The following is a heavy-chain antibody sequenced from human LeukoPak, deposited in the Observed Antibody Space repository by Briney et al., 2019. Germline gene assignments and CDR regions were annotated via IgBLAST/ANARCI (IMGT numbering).Heavy chain of an antibody. CDR1: GFTFSSYS. J-gene: IGHJ4*02. V-gene: IGHV3-48*01. CDR2: ISSSSGTI. D-gene: IGHD2-2*01. Sequence: PGGSLRLSCAASGFTFSSYSMNWVRQAPGEGLEWVSYISSSSGTIYYADSVKGRFTISRDNAKNSLYPQMNSLRAEDTAVYYCASVYCSSTSCYGDFDYWGQGTLVTVSS. CDR3: ASVYCSSTSCYGDFDY.